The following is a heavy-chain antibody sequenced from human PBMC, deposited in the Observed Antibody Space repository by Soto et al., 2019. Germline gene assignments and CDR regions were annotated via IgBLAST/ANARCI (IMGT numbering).Heavy chain of an antibody. J-gene: IGHJ4*02. V-gene: IGHV4-39*01. CDR1: DGSMNSDSSY. D-gene: IGHD3-22*01. Sequence: SETLSLTCRVSDGSMNSDSSYWGWIRQPPGKGLEWIGVINHSGSTYHNLSLKGRVTMSVDASRNQFSLKLSSMTAADTAVYYCARLGGYVSVGYYYLWDSWGQGTLVTVSS. CDR2: INHSGST. CDR3: ARLGGYVSVGYYYLWDS.